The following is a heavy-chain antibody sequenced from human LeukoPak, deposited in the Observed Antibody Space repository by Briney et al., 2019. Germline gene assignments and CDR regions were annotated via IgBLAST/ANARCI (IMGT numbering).Heavy chain of an antibody. CDR1: GGTFSSYA. D-gene: IGHD1-26*01. Sequence: GASVKVSCKASGGTFSSYAISWVRQAPGQGLEWMGGIIPIFGTANYAQKFQGRVTITTDESTSTAYMELSSLRSEDAAVYYCARGLSGSYYSYYYYMDVWGKGTTVTVSS. CDR2: IIPIFGTA. V-gene: IGHV1-69*05. CDR3: ARGLSGSYYSYYYYMDV. J-gene: IGHJ6*03.